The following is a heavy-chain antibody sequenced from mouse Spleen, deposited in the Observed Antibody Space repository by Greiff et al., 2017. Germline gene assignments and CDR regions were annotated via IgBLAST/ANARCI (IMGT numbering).Heavy chain of an antibody. J-gene: IGHJ3*01. CDR1: GFTFSDYG. V-gene: IGHV5-17*01. Sequence: EVKLQESGGGLVKPGGSLKLSCAASGFTFSDYGMHWVRQAPEKGLEWVAYISSGSSTIYYADTVKGRFTISRDNAKNTLFLQMTSLRSEDTAMYYCARNFPNYYGSSPWFAYWGQGTLVTVSA. CDR3: ARNFPNYYGSSPWFAY. CDR2: ISSGSSTI. D-gene: IGHD1-1*01.